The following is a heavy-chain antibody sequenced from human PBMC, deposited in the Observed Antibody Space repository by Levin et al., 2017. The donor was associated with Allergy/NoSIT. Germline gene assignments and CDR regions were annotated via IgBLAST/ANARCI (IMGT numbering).Heavy chain of an antibody. CDR3: ARLGDYIWGSYRYTGWFDP. D-gene: IGHD3-16*02. Sequence: RGESLKISCKGSGYSFTSYWIGWVRQMPGKGLEWMGIIYPGDSDTRYSPSFQGQVTISADKSISTAYLQWSSLKASDTAMYYCARLGDYIWGSYRYTGWFDPWGQGTLVTVSS. CDR1: GYSFTSYW. V-gene: IGHV5-51*01. CDR2: IYPGDSDT. J-gene: IGHJ5*02.